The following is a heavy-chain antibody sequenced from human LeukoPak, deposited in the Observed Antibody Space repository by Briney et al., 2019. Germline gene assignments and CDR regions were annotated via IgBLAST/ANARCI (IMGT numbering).Heavy chain of an antibody. CDR3: ATEPSGYDTGWFDP. J-gene: IGHJ5*02. V-gene: IGHV4-39*01. D-gene: IGHD5-12*01. CDR2: IYYSGST. Sequence: TSETLSLTCTVSGGSISSSSYYWGWIRQPPGKGLEWIGSIYYSGSTYYNPSLKSRVTISVDTSKNQFSLKLSSVTAADTAVYYCATEPSGYDTGWFDPWGQGTLVTVSS. CDR1: GGSISSSSYY.